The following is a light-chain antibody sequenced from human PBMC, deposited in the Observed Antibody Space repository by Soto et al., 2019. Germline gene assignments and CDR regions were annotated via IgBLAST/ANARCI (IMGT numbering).Light chain of an antibody. J-gene: IGKJ2*01. Sequence: EIVLTQSPGTLSLSPGARATLSCRASQSVSNNYLAWYQQKPGQAPRLIIYGASKRATGIPDRFSGGGSGTEFTLTISRLQSDDFSFYDGQHYEDRPVYTLGQGTKVEIK. V-gene: IGKV3-20*01. CDR1: QSVSNNY. CDR3: QHYEDRPVYT. CDR2: GAS.